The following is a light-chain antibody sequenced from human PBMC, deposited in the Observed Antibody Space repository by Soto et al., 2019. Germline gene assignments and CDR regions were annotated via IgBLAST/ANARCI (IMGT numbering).Light chain of an antibody. V-gene: IGKV3-15*01. J-gene: IGKJ1*01. CDR1: QSVSSN. CDR2: GAS. Sequence: EIVMTQSPATLSVSPGERATLSCRASQSVSSNLAWYQQKPGQAPRLPIYGASTRATGIPARFSGSGSGTEFTLTISSLQSEDYAVYYCHQYNNWPPWTFGQGTKVEIK. CDR3: HQYNNWPPWT.